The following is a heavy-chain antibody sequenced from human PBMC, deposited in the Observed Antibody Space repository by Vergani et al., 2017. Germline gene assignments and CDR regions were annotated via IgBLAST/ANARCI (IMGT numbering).Heavy chain of an antibody. CDR1: GYTFTSYA. D-gene: IGHD3-16*01. CDR2: INTNTGNP. CDR3: ARGTRGWGRAMRYFDY. V-gene: IGHV7-4-1*02. J-gene: IGHJ4*02. Sequence: QVQLVQSGSELKKPGASVKVSCKASGYTFTSYAMNWVRQAPGQGLEWMGWINTNTGNPTYAQVFTGRFVFSLDTAVSTAYLQISSLKAEDTAVYYCARGTRGWGRAMRYFDYWGQGTLVTVSS.